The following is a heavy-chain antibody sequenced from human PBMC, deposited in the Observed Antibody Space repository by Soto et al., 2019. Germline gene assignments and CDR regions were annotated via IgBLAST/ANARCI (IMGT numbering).Heavy chain of an antibody. D-gene: IGHD2-15*01. J-gene: IGHJ6*02. V-gene: IGHV4-39*01. CDR1: GGSISSSGHY. CDR3: SRHYCSGGSCYYYGMDV. Sequence: SETLSLTCTVSGGSISSSGHYWGWVRQPPGKALEWIGTIHFSGDAYYNPSLKSRVTISVDTSKSQFSLKLNSVTAADTALYYCSRHYCSGGSCYYYGMDVWGQGTTVTVSS. CDR2: IHFSGDA.